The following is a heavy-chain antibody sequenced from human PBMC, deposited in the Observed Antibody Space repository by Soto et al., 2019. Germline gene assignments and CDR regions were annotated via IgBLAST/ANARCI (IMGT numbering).Heavy chain of an antibody. CDR3: ARDTWDSSGWYSYGMDV. Sequence: SETMSLTCTVSGGSISSYYWSWIRQPAGKGLEWIGRIYTSGSTNYNPSLKSRVTMSVDTSKNQFSLKLSSVTAADTAVYYCARDTWDSSGWYSYGMDVWGQGTTVTVSS. D-gene: IGHD6-19*01. CDR2: IYTSGST. V-gene: IGHV4-4*07. J-gene: IGHJ6*02. CDR1: GGSISSYY.